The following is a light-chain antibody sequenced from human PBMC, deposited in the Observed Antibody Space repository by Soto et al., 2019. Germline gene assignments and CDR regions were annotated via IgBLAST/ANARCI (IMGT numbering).Light chain of an antibody. V-gene: IGKV3-11*01. J-gene: IGKJ4*01. CDR3: QQRSNWPST. CDR1: QSVSTY. Sequence: EIVLTQSPVTLSLSPGERATLSCRASQSVSTYLAWYQQKPGQAPRLLIYDAFKRATGIPARFSGSGSGTDFTFTISSLEPEDFAVYYCQQRSNWPSTFGGGTKVEIK. CDR2: DAF.